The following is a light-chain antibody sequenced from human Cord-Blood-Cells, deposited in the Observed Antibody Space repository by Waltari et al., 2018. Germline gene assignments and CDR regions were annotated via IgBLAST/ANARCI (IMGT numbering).Light chain of an antibody. V-gene: IGKV1-5*03. CDR3: QQWRT. CDR2: KAS. J-gene: IGKJ1*01. Sequence: DLQMTQSPPTLSASVGDRVTITCRASQSISSWLAWYQQKPGKAPKLLIYKASSLESGVPSRFSGSGSGTEFTLTISSLQPDDFATYYCQQWRTFGQGTKVEIK. CDR1: QSISSW.